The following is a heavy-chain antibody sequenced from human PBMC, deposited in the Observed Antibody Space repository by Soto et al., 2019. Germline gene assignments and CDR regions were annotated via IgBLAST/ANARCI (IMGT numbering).Heavy chain of an antibody. CDR3: VLGGLETGYYRDMDY. CDR1: GYTFTNYG. J-gene: IGHJ4*02. D-gene: IGHD3-9*01. Sequence: QDHLVQSGAEMKKPGASAKASCKASGYTFTNYGINWVRQAPGRGLEWVAWISAYNGDTSYAQHFQGRVTVTTETLTNTAYMELRSLRPDDTAVYFCVLGGLETGYYRDMDYWGQGTLVSVSS. V-gene: IGHV1-18*04. CDR2: ISAYNGDT.